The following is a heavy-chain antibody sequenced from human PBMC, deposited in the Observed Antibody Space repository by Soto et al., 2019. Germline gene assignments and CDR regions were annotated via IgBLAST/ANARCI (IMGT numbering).Heavy chain of an antibody. V-gene: IGHV4-59*08. J-gene: IGHJ4*02. D-gene: IGHD3-10*01. Sequence: PSETLSLTCTVSGGSISSYYWSWIRQPPGKGLEWIGYIYYSGSTNYNPSLKSRVTISVDTSKNQFSPKLSSVTAADTAVYYCARHRVQVFDYWGQGTLVTVSS. CDR1: GGSISSYY. CDR2: IYYSGST. CDR3: ARHRVQVFDY.